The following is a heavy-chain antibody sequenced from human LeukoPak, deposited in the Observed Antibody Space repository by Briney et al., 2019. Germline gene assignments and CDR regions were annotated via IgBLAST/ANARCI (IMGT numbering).Heavy chain of an antibody. V-gene: IGHV3-30*18. Sequence: PGGSLRLSCAASGFSFSSYGMHWVRQAPGKGLEWVAVISYDGSNKFYADSVKGRFTVSRDSSRNTLYLQMNSLRAEDTAVYYCAKMQWLATNYYWGQGTLVTVSS. D-gene: IGHD6-19*01. CDR1: GFSFSSYG. CDR2: ISYDGSNK. J-gene: IGHJ4*02. CDR3: AKMQWLATNYY.